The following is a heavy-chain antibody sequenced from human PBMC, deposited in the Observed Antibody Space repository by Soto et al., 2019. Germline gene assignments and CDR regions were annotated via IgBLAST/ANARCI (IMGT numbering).Heavy chain of an antibody. V-gene: IGHV3-23*01. D-gene: IGHD6-19*01. CDR3: AKSLPSQDNSGWHVWYWYFDL. Sequence: EVQLLESGGGLVQPGGSMRLSCAASGFTFINYAMSWVRQAPGKGLEWVSSISGSAGNTYYADSVKGRFTISRDNSKNTLFMQMNSLRAEDTAVYYCAKSLPSQDNSGWHVWYWYFDLWGRGTLVTVSS. J-gene: IGHJ2*01. CDR1: GFTFINYA. CDR2: ISGSAGNT.